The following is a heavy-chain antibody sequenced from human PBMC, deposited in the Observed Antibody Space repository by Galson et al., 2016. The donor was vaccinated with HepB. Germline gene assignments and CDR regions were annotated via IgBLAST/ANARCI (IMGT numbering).Heavy chain of an antibody. V-gene: IGHV4-30-2*01. Sequence: TLSLTCGVSGGSISSTVYSWSWIRQPPGKGLDYIGSISHTGSTYYNPSLKSRVSISEDRSKNQFSLRLNSLTAADTAVYYCARGRYYYGSRSSYNTPYYFDYWGQGTLVTVSS. CDR2: ISHTGST. CDR1: GGSISSTVYS. J-gene: IGHJ4*02. CDR3: ARGRYYYGSRSSYNTPYYFDY. D-gene: IGHD3-10*01.